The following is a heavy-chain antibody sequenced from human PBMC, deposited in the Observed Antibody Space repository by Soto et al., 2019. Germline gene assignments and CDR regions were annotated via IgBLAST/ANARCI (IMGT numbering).Heavy chain of an antibody. CDR2: ISYDGSNK. D-gene: IGHD4-17*01. CDR1: GFTFINYA. J-gene: IGHJ4*02. V-gene: IGHV3-30-3*01. Sequence: QVQLVESGGGVVQPGRSLRFSCAASGFTFINYAMHWVRQAPGKGLEWVAVISYDGSNKYYADSVKGRFTISRDNSKNTMYLQMNSLSAEDTAVYHCARDQVKGTMTILWGQGTLVTVSS. CDR3: ARDQVKGTMTIL.